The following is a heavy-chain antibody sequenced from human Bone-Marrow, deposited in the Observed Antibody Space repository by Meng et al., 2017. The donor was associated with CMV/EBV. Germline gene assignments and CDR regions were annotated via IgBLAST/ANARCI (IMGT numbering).Heavy chain of an antibody. J-gene: IGHJ4*02. CDR1: GYSFTSYW. CDR3: SCNSGTYFTATH. D-gene: IGHD1-26*01. CDR2: IYPGDSDT. Sequence: GESLKISCNGSGYSFTSYWIGLVRQMPGKGLEWMGIIYPGDSDTRYSPSFQGQVTISADKSISTAYLQWSSLKASDTAIYYCSCNSGTYFTATHWGQGTLVTVSS. V-gene: IGHV5-51*01.